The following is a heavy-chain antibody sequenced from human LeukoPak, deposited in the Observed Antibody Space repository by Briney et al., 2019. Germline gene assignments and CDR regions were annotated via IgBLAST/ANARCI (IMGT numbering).Heavy chain of an antibody. Sequence: TGGSLRLSCAASGFTFSSYAMSWVRQAPGKGREWVSAITGSGGSTYYADSVKGRFTISRDNSKNTLYLQMNSLRAEDTAVYYCAKSSHYYGSGSPFDYWGQGTLVTVSS. CDR3: AKSSHYYGSGSPFDY. V-gene: IGHV3-23*01. CDR1: GFTFSSYA. J-gene: IGHJ4*02. CDR2: ITGSGGST. D-gene: IGHD3-10*01.